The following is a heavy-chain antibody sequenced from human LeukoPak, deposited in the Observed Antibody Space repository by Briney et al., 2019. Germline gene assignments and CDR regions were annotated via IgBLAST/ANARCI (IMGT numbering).Heavy chain of an antibody. CDR3: ARDRHIVVEGAFDI. Sequence: GGSLRLSCAASGFTFSSYSMNWVRQAPGKGLEWVSSISSSSSYIYYADSVKGRFTISRDNAKNSLYLQMNSLRAEDTAVYYCARDRHIVVEGAFDIWGQGTMVTVSS. CDR1: GFTFSSYS. J-gene: IGHJ3*02. CDR2: ISSSSSYI. V-gene: IGHV3-21*01. D-gene: IGHD2-21*01.